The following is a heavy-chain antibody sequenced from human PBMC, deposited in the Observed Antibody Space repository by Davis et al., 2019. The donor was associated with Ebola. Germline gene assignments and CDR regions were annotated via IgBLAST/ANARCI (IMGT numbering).Heavy chain of an antibody. Sequence: SKTLSLTCAVYGGSFSGYYWSWIRQPPGKGLEWIGEINHSGSTNYNPSLKSRVTISVDTSKNQFSLKLSSVTAADTAVYYCARGGVRVRYYYYGMDVWGRGTTVTVTS. CDR2: INHSGST. V-gene: IGHV4-34*01. CDR3: ARGGVRVRYYYYGMDV. J-gene: IGHJ6*02. D-gene: IGHD3-10*01. CDR1: GGSFSGYY.